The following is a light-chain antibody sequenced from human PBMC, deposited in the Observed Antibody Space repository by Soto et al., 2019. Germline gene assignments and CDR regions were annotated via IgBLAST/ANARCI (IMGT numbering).Light chain of an antibody. CDR1: RDISNY. J-gene: IGKJ4*01. CDR2: GAS. CDR3: QKYDTAPLP. V-gene: IGKV1-27*01. Sequence: DIQVTQSPSSLSASLGDRVSITCRASRDISNYLAWYQQKPGQVPRLLISGASTLHSGVPSRFSGSGSGTDFTLTITSLQPEDIATYICQKYDTAPLPFGGGTKVEI.